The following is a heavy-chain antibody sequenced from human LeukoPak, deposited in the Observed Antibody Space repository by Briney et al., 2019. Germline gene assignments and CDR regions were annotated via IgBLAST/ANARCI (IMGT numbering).Heavy chain of an antibody. CDR2: IKEDGSEK. V-gene: IGHV3-7*01. D-gene: IGHD3-10*02. J-gene: IGHJ6*04. CDR1: GFTFSIYW. CDR3: AELGITMIGGV. Sequence: PGGSLRLSCAASGFTFSIYWMSWVRQAPGKGLEWVANIKEDGSEKYYVDSVKGRFTISRDNTKNSLYLQMNNLRAEDMAVYYCAELGITMIGGVWGKGTTVTISS.